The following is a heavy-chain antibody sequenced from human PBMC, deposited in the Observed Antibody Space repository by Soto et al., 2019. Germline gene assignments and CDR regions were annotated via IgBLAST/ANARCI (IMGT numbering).Heavy chain of an antibody. J-gene: IGHJ3*01. D-gene: IGHD1-26*01. CDR1: GFTFSDHY. CDR3: ARELSGNYLAFDL. Sequence: QGQLVEAGGDLVKPGGSLRLSCAASGFTFSDHYMSWIRQAPGKGLEWISYMTPTGSSSSHADSVKGRFTISRDNANKSLYLQTNSLRGDETAVYYCARELSGNYLAFDLWGQRTMVTV. CDR2: MTPTGSSS. V-gene: IGHV3-11*01.